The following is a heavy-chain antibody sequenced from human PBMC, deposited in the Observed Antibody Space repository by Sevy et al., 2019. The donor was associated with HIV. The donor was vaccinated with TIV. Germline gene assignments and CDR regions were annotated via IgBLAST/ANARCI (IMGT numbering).Heavy chain of an antibody. V-gene: IGHV3-30*18. J-gene: IGHJ4*02. CDR1: GFTFSSYG. CDR3: AKDPGY. CDR2: ISYDGSNK. Sequence: GGSLRLSCAASGFTFSSYGMHWVRQAPGKGLEWVAVISYDGSNKYYADSVKGRFTISRDNSKNTLYLQMNSLRAEDTAVYYCAKDPGYWVQGTLVTVSS.